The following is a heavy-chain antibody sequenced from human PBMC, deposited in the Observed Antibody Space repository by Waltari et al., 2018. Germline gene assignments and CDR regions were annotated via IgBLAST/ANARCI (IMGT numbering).Heavy chain of an antibody. Sequence: VQLQESGPGLVKSSETLSLTCTVSGESISSSDWWTWVRQSPGKGLEWIGEISHSGDTDYHPSLKGRVTISADRSRNQFSLNLNSVTAADTAVYYCARARYFGLLFAWFDPWGQGTLVTVSS. D-gene: IGHD2-21*02. V-gene: IGHV4-4*02. CDR3: ARARYFGLLFAWFDP. CDR2: ISHSGDT. CDR1: GESISSSDW. J-gene: IGHJ5*02.